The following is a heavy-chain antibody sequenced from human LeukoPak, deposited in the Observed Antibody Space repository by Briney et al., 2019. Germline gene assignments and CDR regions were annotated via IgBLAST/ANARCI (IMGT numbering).Heavy chain of an antibody. CDR3: ARGQGGRSASYFDY. Sequence: GGSLRLFCAASGFTFSSYSMNWVRHARGEGLVWVSSISSSSSYIYYAGSVKGRSTISRDNAKNSLYLQMNSLRAEDAAVYYCARGQGGRSASYFDYWGQGTLVTVSS. CDR2: ISSSSSYI. J-gene: IGHJ4*02. V-gene: IGHV3-21*01. CDR1: GFTFSSYS. D-gene: IGHD1-26*01.